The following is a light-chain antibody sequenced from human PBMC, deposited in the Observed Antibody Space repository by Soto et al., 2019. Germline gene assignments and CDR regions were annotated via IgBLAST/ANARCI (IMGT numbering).Light chain of an antibody. CDR3: QQYNIWPWT. J-gene: IGKJ1*01. CDR2: GAS. V-gene: IGKV3-15*01. CDR1: QSVSSN. Sequence: EIVMTQSPATLSVSPGERATLSCRASQSVSSNLAWYQQKPGQAPRLLIYGASTRATGIPARFGGSRSGTELTLTISSLQSEDFAVYYCQQYNIWPWTFGQGTKVEIK.